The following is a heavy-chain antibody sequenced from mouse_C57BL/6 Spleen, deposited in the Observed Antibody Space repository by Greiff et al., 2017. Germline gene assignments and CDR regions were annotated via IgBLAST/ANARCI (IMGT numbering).Heavy chain of an antibody. D-gene: IGHD1-1*01. CDR3: VQFQITTVVEENYYAMDY. V-gene: IGHV6-6*01. CDR1: GFTFSDAW. CDR2: IRNKANNHAT. Sequence: DVQLVESGGGLVQPGGSMKLSCAASGFTFSDAWMDWVRQSPEKGLEWVAEIRNKANNHATYYAESVKGRFTISRDDSKSSVYLQMNSLQADDTAIYYCVQFQITTVVEENYYAMDYWGQGTSVTVSS. J-gene: IGHJ4*01.